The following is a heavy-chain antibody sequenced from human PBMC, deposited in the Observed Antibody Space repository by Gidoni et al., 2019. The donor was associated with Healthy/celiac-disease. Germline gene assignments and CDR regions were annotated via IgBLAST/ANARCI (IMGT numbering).Heavy chain of an antibody. CDR3: AKDAILLWFGELLDY. J-gene: IGHJ4*02. V-gene: IGHV3-23*01. D-gene: IGHD3-10*01. CDR2: ISGSGGST. Sequence: EVPLLESGGGLVQPGGSLRLSCSASAFTFSSYAMSWVRQAPGKGLEWVSAISGSGGSTYYADSVKGRFTISRDNSKNTLYLQMNSLRAEDTAVYYCAKDAILLWFGELLDYWGQGTLVTVSS. CDR1: AFTFSSYA.